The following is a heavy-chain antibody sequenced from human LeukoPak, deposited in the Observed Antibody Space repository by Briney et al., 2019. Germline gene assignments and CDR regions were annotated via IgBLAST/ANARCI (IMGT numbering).Heavy chain of an antibody. CDR2: IYYSGST. CDR3: ARVPLYCTNGVCYYYYGMDV. J-gene: IGHJ6*02. V-gene: IGHV4-31*03. CDR1: GGSISSGGYY. Sequence: PSETPSLTCTVSGGSISSGGYYWSWIRQHPGKGLEWIGYIYYSGSTYYNPSLKSRVTISVDTSKNQFSLKLSSVTAADTAVYYCARVPLYCTNGVCYYYYGMDVWGQGTTVTVSS. D-gene: IGHD2-8*01.